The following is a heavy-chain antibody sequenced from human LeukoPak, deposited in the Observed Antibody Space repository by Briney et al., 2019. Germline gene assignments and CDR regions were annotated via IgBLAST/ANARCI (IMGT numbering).Heavy chain of an antibody. CDR3: ASLYYYDSSGYQSFDY. V-gene: IGHV1-2*02. CDR2: INPNSGGT. D-gene: IGHD3-22*01. J-gene: IGHJ4*02. CDR1: GYTFTGYY. Sequence: GASVKVSCKASGYTFTGYYMHWVRQAPGQGLEWMGWINPNSGGTNYAQKFQGRVTMTRDTSISTAYMELSRLRSDDTAVYYCASLYYYDSSGYQSFDYWGQGTLVSVSS.